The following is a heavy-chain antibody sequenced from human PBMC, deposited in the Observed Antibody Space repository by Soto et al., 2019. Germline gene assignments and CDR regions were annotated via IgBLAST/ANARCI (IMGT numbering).Heavy chain of an antibody. D-gene: IGHD3-3*01. J-gene: IGHJ5*01. V-gene: IGHV1-18*04. CDR1: GYTFRNYA. Sequence: ASVKVSCKASGYTFRNYAITWVRQAPGQGLEWMGWINTYKGDTNYAHKFQGRVTMTTDTSTSTAYMELRSLRSDDTAIYYCARDAPFSSGRNLTWFDSWGRGTLVTASS. CDR2: INTYKGDT. CDR3: ARDAPFSSGRNLTWFDS.